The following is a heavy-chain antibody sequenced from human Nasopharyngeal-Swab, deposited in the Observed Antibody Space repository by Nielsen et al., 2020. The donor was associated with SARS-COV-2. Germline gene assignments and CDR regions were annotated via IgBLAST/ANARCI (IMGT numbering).Heavy chain of an antibody. Sequence: GESLKISCAASGFTFSSYEMNWVRQAPGKGPEWVSYISSSSSTIYYADSVKGRFTISRDNAKNSLYLQMNSLRDEDTAVYYCARRDTGGMDVWGQGTTVTVSS. CDR3: ARRDTGGMDV. D-gene: IGHD5-18*01. CDR1: GFTFSSYE. J-gene: IGHJ6*02. CDR2: ISSSSSTI. V-gene: IGHV3-48*02.